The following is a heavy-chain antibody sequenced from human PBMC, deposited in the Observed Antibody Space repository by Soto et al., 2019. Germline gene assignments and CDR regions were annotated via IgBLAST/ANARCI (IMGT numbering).Heavy chain of an antibody. CDR3: ARVPNYDSSGYYY. V-gene: IGHV4-59*01. CDR1: GGSISSYY. CDR2: IYYSGST. Sequence: SETLCLTCTVSGGSISSYYWSWIRQPPGKGLEWIGYIYYSGSTNYNPSLKSRVTISVDTSKNQFSLKLSSVTAADTAVYYCARVPNYDSSGYYYWGQGTLVTVSS. J-gene: IGHJ4*02. D-gene: IGHD3-22*01.